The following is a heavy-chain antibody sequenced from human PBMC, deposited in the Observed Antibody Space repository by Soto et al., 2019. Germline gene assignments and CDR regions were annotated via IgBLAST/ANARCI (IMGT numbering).Heavy chain of an antibody. J-gene: IGHJ4*02. D-gene: IGHD2-15*01. V-gene: IGHV3-23*01. CDR3: AKARLCSGDSCYDNY. CDR1: GFTFSSYA. CDR2: ISGNGGRT. Sequence: EVQLLESGGGLVQPGGSLRLSCAASGFTFSSYAVSWVRQTPGKGLEWVSAISGNGGRTYYADSVKGRFTISRDNSKNTLYLQMNSLRAEDTALHFHAKARLCSGDSCYDNYWGQGTLVTVSS.